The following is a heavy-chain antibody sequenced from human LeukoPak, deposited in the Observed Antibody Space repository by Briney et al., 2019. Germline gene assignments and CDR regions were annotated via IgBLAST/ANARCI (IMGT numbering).Heavy chain of an antibody. CDR1: GFTFSSYS. CDR2: ISSSSSTI. J-gene: IGHJ4*02. CDR3: ASQLRDNYDFWSGELTTVDY. D-gene: IGHD3-3*01. Sequence: TGGSLRLSCAASGFTFSSYSMNWVRQAPGKGLEWVSYISSSSSTIYYADSVKGRFTISRDNAKNSLYLQMNSLRAEDTAVYYCASQLRDNYDFWSGELTTVDYWGQGTLATVSS. V-gene: IGHV3-48*01.